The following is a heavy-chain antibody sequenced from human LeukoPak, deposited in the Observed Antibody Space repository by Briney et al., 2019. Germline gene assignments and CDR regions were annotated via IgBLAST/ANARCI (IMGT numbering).Heavy chain of an antibody. CDR2: IYYSGST. Sequence: PSETLSLTCSVSGSSINNYYWSWIRQPPGKGLEWIAYIYYSGSTNYNPSLKSRVTISVDTSKNQFSLMLSSVTAADTAVYYCARHNARLRGWIGEVDFWGQGALVTVSS. V-gene: IGHV4-59*08. J-gene: IGHJ4*02. CDR1: GSSINNYY. CDR3: ARHNARLRGWIGEVDF. D-gene: IGHD3-10*01.